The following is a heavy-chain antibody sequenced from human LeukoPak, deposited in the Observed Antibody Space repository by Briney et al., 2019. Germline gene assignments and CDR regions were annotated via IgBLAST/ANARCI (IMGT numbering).Heavy chain of an antibody. D-gene: IGHD5-12*01. V-gene: IGHV3-48*04. CDR3: AKDQWIEQMLGSHCDY. Sequence: GGSLRLSCAASGFTFSTYSMSWVRQAPGKGLEWVSYISSSSSTIYYADSVKGRFTISRDNAKNSLYLQMNSLRAEDTAVYYCAKDQWIEQMLGSHCDYWGQGTLVTVSS. CDR2: ISSSSSTI. J-gene: IGHJ4*02. CDR1: GFTFSTYS.